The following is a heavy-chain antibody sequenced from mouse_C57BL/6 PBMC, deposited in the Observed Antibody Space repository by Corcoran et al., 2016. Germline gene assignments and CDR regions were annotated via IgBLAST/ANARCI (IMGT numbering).Heavy chain of an antibody. CDR3: CRQLRLSFAY. CDR1: GYTFTDYY. CDR2: INPNNGGT. D-gene: IGHD3-2*02. J-gene: IGHJ3*01. Sequence: EVQLQQSGPELVKPGASVKISCKASGYTFTDYYMNWVKQSHGKSLEWIGDINPNNGGTSYNQKFKGKATLTVDKSSSTAYMELRSLTSEDSAVDYCCRQLRLSFAYWGQGTLVTVS. V-gene: IGHV1-26*01.